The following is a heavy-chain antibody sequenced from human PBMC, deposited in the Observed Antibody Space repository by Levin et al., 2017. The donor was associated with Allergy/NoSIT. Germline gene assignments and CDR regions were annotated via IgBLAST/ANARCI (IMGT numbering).Heavy chain of an antibody. V-gene: IGHV3-20*04. CDR2: INWNGGST. Sequence: LSLTCAASGFTFDDYGMSWVRQAPGKGLEWVSGINWNGGSTGYADSVKGRFTISRDNAKNSLYLQMNSLRAEDTALYYCARAVWRQKTTIAAAGTTPRAEVGAFDIWGQGTMVTVSS. CDR1: GFTFDDYG. D-gene: IGHD6-13*01. CDR3: ARAVWRQKTTIAAAGTTPRAEVGAFDI. J-gene: IGHJ3*02.